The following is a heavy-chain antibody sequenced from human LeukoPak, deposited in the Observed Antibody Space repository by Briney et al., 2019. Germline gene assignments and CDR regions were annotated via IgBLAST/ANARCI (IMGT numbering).Heavy chain of an antibody. CDR3: ASRYCTSTNCYAFDI. D-gene: IGHD2-2*01. CDR2: ISSDSNT. V-gene: IGHV3-21*01. Sequence: GGSLRLSCAASGFTFSSYSMNWVRQAPGKGLEWVSSISSDSNTFYADSVQGRFTISRDNAENSLFLQMNSLRAEDTAVYYCASRYCTSTNCYAFDIWGQGTMVTVSS. J-gene: IGHJ3*02. CDR1: GFTFSSYS.